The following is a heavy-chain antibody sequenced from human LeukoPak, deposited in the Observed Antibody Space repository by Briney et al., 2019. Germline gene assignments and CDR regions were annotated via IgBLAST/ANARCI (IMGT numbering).Heavy chain of an antibody. J-gene: IGHJ5*02. D-gene: IGHD5-18*01. CDR3: ARDVGYRSWFDP. Sequence: GGSLRLSCATSGFTFSTYGMHWVRKAPGRGLEWVSYISGSSTSIYHADSVKGRFTISRDNAKNSLYLQMNSLRAEDTAVYYYARDVGYRSWFDPWGQGTLVIVSS. V-gene: IGHV3-48*01. CDR1: GFTFSTYG. CDR2: ISGSSTSI.